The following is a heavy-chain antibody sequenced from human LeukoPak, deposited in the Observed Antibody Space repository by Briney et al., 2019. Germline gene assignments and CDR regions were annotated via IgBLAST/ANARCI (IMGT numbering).Heavy chain of an antibody. J-gene: IGHJ6*02. Sequence: ASVKVSCKASGYTFTTYTIHWVRQAPGQRLEWMGWINAGNGNTKYSQHFQGRVTITRDTSASTAYMELSSLRSEDTAVYHCASANDFWSGYYYGMDVWGQGTTVTVSS. V-gene: IGHV1-3*01. CDR2: INAGNGNT. CDR3: ASANDFWSGYYYGMDV. CDR1: GYTFTTYT. D-gene: IGHD3-3*01.